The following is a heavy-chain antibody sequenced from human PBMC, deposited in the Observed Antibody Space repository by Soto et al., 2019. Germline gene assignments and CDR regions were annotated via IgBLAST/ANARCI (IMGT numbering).Heavy chain of an antibody. D-gene: IGHD2-15*01. V-gene: IGHV4-4*07. CDR3: GRGVVSVARGGSYYYGLDV. CDR1: GVPVNDYF. CDR2: IYTSGNS. J-gene: IGHJ6*01. Sequence: QVQLQESGPGLVKPSETLSLTCTVSGVPVNDYFWSWVRQPAGKGLEWIGRIYTSGNSNYNPSLGRGVTMSGDRWKNKLPLNLTSVTAADTAVYYCGRGVVSVARGGSYYYGLDVWGQGTTVTVYS.